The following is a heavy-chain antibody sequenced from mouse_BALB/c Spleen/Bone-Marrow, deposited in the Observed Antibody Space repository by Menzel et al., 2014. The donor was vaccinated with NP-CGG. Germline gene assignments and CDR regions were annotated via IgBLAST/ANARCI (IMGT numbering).Heavy chain of an antibody. Sequence: EVKVEESGGGLVQPGGSLKLSCAASGFTFSSYGMSWVRQTPDKRLELVATINSNGGSTYYPDSVKGRFTISRDNAKNTLYLQMSSLKSEDTAMYYCARGRYEGFAYWGQGTLVSVSA. CDR3: ARGRYEGFAY. J-gene: IGHJ3*01. D-gene: IGHD2-14*01. V-gene: IGHV5-6-3*01. CDR1: GFTFSSYG. CDR2: INSNGGST.